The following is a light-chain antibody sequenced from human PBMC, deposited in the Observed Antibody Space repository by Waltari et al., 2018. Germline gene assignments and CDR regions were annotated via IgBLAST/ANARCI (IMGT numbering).Light chain of an antibody. Sequence: SVSGSPGQSITISCTGTSSDVGGYDYVSWYQIHPGKAPKLIFSDVTNRPSGVSNRFSGSKSGNTASLTISGLQAEDEAHYYCSSYTSSSIFVVFGGGTKLTVL. CDR2: DVT. CDR3: SSYTSSSIFVV. CDR1: SSDVGGYDY. J-gene: IGLJ2*01. V-gene: IGLV2-14*03.